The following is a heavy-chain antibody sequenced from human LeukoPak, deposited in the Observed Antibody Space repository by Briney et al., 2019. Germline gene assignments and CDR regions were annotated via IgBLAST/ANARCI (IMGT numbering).Heavy chain of an antibody. D-gene: IGHD3-10*01. J-gene: IGHJ5*02. CDR1: GFTVSSNY. Sequence: QAGGSLRLSCAASGFTVSSNYMSWVRQAPGKGLEWVSVIYSGGSTYYADSVKGRFTISRDNSKNTLYLQMNSLRAEDTAVYYCAKEGRAFGELLYIYNWFDPWGQGTLVTVSS. CDR2: IYSGGST. V-gene: IGHV3-53*05. CDR3: AKEGRAFGELLYIYNWFDP.